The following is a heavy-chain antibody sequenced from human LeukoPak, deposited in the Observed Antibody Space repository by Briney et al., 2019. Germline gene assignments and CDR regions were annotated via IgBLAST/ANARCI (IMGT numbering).Heavy chain of an antibody. V-gene: IGHV3-11*06. CDR1: GFTFSDYY. Sequence: GGSLRLSCAASGFTFSDYYMSWIRQAPGKGLEWVSYIGSSSSYTNYADSVKGRFTISRDNAQNSLYLKMNSLRAEDTAVYYCARCFCSGTSCHYTYYYGMDVWGKGTTVTVSS. CDR3: ARCFCSGTSCHYTYYYGMDV. J-gene: IGHJ6*04. CDR2: IGSSSSYT. D-gene: IGHD2-2*01.